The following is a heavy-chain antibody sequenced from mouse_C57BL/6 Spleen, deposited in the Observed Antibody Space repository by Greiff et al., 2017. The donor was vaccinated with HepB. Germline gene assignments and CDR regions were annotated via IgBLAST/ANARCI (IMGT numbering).Heavy chain of an antibody. J-gene: IGHJ2*01. CDR2: INPNNGGT. CDR1: GYTFTDYN. Sequence: EVQLQQSGPELVKPGASVKMSCKASGYTFTDYNMHWVKQSHGKSLEWIGYINPNNGGTSYNQKFKGKATLTVNKSSSTAYMELRSLTSEDSAVYYCAREGILTSYYVDYWGQGTTLTVSS. V-gene: IGHV1-22*01. D-gene: IGHD5-1*01. CDR3: AREGILTSYYVDY.